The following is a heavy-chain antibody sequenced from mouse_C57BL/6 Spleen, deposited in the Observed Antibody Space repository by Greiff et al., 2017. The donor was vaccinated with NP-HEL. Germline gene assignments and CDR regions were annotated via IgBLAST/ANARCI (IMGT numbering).Heavy chain of an antibody. D-gene: IGHD1-1*01. V-gene: IGHV3-6*01. CDR3: AREGYGKYYAMDY. Sequence: VQLKESGPGLVKPSQSLSLTCSVTGYSITSGYYWNWIRQFPGNKLEWMGYISYDGSNNYNPSLKNRISITRDTSKNQFFLKLNSVTTEDTATYYCAREGYGKYYAMDYWGQGTSVTVSS. CDR2: ISYDGSN. J-gene: IGHJ4*01. CDR1: GYSITSGYY.